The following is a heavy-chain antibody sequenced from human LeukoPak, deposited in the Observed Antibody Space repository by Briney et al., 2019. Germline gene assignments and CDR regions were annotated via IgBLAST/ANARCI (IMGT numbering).Heavy chain of an antibody. V-gene: IGHV3-23*01. CDR3: AKDRLYYYGSGSYDY. Sequence: PGGSLRLSCAASGFTFSNYAVSWVRQAPGKGLEWVSAISGSGVSTYYADSVKGRFTISSDNSKNTLYLQMNSLRAEDTAVYYCAKDRLYYYGSGSYDYWGQGTLVTVSS. CDR2: ISGSGVST. CDR1: GFTFSNYA. J-gene: IGHJ4*02. D-gene: IGHD3-10*01.